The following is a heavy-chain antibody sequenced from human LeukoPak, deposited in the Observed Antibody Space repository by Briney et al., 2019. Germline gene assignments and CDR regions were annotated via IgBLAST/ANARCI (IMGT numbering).Heavy chain of an antibody. V-gene: IGHV1-3*01. Sequence: ASVKVSCKASGYTFTSYAMHWVRQAPGQRLEWMGWINAGNGNTKYSQKFQGRVTITRDTSASTAYMELSSLRSEDTAVYYCARDWIQRRYSYGPPEDLSPFFDYWGQGTLVTVSS. CDR2: INAGNGNT. D-gene: IGHD5-18*01. CDR1: GYTFTSYA. J-gene: IGHJ4*02. CDR3: ARDWIQRRYSYGPPEDLSPFFDY.